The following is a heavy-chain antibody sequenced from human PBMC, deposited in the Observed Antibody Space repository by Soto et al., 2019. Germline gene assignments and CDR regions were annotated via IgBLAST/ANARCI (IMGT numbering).Heavy chain of an antibody. CDR2: MFYSGLT. J-gene: IGHJ6*02. V-gene: IGHV4-39*01. CDR3: APLSVSLSGPYGIHV. D-gene: IGHD2-15*01. CDR1: GYSVSSSDYY. Sequence: ASEPLSHTCSVSGYSVSSSDYYWAWNRQPPGKGLEWIGSMFYSGLTYYNPSLKSRVTLSVDTSKNQFSVRLDSVTAADTAVYYCAPLSVSLSGPYGIHVWGQGTTVTVSS.